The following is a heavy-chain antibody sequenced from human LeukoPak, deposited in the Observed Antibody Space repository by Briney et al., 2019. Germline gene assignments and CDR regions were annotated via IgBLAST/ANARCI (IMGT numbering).Heavy chain of an antibody. CDR1: GFTFSSYG. D-gene: IGHD5-24*01. V-gene: IGHV3-48*01. J-gene: IGHJ4*02. CDR2: IGIDSGNT. CDR3: ARDYKYAFDN. Sequence: TGGSLRLSCAASGFTFSSYGMHWVRQAPGKGLEWISYIGIDSGNTNYADSVKGRFTISGDKAKNSLYLQMNGLRVEDTAVYYCARDYKYAFDNWGQGTLVTVSS.